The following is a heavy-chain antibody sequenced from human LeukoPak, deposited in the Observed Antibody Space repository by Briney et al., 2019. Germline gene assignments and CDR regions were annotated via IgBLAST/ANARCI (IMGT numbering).Heavy chain of an antibody. D-gene: IGHD3-3*01. CDR3: ATDRGWRTSGYYLYYFEY. V-gene: IGHV3-7*01. CDR1: GFIFTNYF. J-gene: IGHJ4*02. CDR2: IKHDGSEK. Sequence: PGGSLRLSCAASGFIFTNYFKSWVRQAPGKGLGWVASIKHDGSEKNYVDSVRGRFTISRDNTINSLYLQMSSLRAEDTAVYYCATDRGWRTSGYYLYYFEYWGQGTLVTYSS.